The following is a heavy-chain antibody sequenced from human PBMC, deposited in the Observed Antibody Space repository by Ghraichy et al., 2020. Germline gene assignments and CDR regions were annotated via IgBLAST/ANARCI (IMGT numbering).Heavy chain of an antibody. V-gene: IGHV4-61*01. CDR3: AREPLHCSGANCYSYYFAY. J-gene: IGHJ4*02. CDR2: IYYSGST. CDR1: GGSVNSGHYY. D-gene: IGHD2-15*01. Sequence: SETLSLTCTVSGGSVNSGHYYWSWIRQPPGKGLEWIGYIYYSGSTNYNPSLKSRITISVDTSKNQFSLKLSSVTAADTAVYYCAREPLHCSGANCYSYYFAYWGQGTLVTVSS.